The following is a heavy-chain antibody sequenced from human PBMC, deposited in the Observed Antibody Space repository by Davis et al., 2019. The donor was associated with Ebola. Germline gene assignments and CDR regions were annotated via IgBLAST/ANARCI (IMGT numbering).Heavy chain of an antibody. D-gene: IGHD6-19*01. CDR2: IYYSGST. V-gene: IGHV4-39*07. Sequence: SETLSLTCTVSGGSISSSSYYWGWIRQPPGKGLEWIGSIYYSGSTYYNPSLKSRVTISVDTSKNQFSLKLISVTAADTAVYYCAGAGYSSGWNFDYWGQGTLVTVSS. CDR3: AGAGYSSGWNFDY. CDR1: GGSISSSSYY. J-gene: IGHJ4*02.